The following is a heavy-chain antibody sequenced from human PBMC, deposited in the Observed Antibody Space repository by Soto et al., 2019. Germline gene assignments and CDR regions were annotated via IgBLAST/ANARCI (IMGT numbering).Heavy chain of an antibody. Sequence: GASLRLSGPASGFTFGDDAMSWVRQAPGKGLEWVGFIRSKAYGGTTEYAASVKGRFTISRDDSKSIAYLQMNSLKTEDTAVYYCTRDSVEYCSSTSCYTDYYYYGMEVWGQGTTVSVSS. J-gene: IGHJ6*02. CDR3: TRDSVEYCSSTSCYTDYYYYGMEV. V-gene: IGHV3-49*04. CDR1: GFTFGDDA. CDR2: IRSKAYGGTT. D-gene: IGHD2-2*02.